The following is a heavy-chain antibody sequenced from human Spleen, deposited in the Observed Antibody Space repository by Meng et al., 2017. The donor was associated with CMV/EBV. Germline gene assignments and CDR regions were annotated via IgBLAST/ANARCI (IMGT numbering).Heavy chain of an antibody. CDR3: ARVAAAGTG. CDR2: IIPIFGTA. V-gene: IGHV1-69*01. Sequence: QVQLAEVGGEGKKPGSSVKASCKASGGTFSRYAISWVRQAPGQGLAWMGGIIPIFGTANYAQKFQGRVTITEDESTSTAYMELSSLRSEDTAVYYCARVAAAGTGWGQGTLVTVSS. J-gene: IGHJ4*02. D-gene: IGHD6-13*01. CDR1: GGTFSRYA.